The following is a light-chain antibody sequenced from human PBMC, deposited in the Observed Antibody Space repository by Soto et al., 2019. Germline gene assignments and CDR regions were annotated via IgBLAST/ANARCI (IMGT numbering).Light chain of an antibody. CDR3: QQYDNYDIT. CDR1: QSISSW. CDR2: DVS. Sequence: DIQMTQSPSTLSASVGDRVTITCRASQSISSWLAWYQQKPGKAPKLLIYDVSNLETGVPSRFSGSGSETHFTLTINSLQPEDIATYYCQQYDNYDITFGQGTRLE. J-gene: IGKJ5*01. V-gene: IGKV1-5*01.